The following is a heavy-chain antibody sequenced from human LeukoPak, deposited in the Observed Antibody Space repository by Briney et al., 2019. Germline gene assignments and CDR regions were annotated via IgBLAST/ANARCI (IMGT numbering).Heavy chain of an antibody. V-gene: IGHV1-8*01. J-gene: IGHJ4*02. CDR1: GYTFTNYD. CDR2: MHPNSGNT. CDR3: ARIPDGYYDSSGYPTNDY. Sequence: ASVKVSCKASGYTFTNYDINWVRQATGQGLEWMGWMHPNSGNTGYAQKFQGRVTMTRNTSISTAYMELSSLRSEDTAVYYCARIPDGYYDSSGYPTNDYWGQGTLVTVSS. D-gene: IGHD3-22*01.